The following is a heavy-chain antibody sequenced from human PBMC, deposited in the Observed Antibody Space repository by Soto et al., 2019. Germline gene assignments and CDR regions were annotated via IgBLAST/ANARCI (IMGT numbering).Heavy chain of an antibody. V-gene: IGHV1-69*01. J-gene: IGHJ5*02. D-gene: IGHD4-17*01. CDR1: GGTFSSYA. Sequence: QVQLVQSGAEVKKPGSSVKVSCKASGGTFSSYAISWVRQAPGQGLEWMGGIIPIFGTANYEQKFQGRVTINGGESTRIGYSEPGSQRTHATAVLYSADSLSGNTVSTGGFPPWGQGTPDTV. CDR2: IIPIFGTA. CDR3: ADSLSGNTVSTGGFPP.